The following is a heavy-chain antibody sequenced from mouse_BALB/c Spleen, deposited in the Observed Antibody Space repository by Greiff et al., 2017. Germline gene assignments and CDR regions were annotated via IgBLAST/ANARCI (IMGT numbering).Heavy chain of an antibody. Sequence: EVKLQESGGGLVQPGGSRKLSSAASGFTFSSFGMHWVRQAPEKGLEWVAYISSGSSTIYYADTVKGRFTISRDNPKNTLFLQMTSLRSEDTAMYYCARGGRYDDYAMDYWGQGTSVTVSS. J-gene: IGHJ4*01. CDR1: GFTFSSFG. D-gene: IGHD2-14*01. V-gene: IGHV5-17*02. CDR3: ARGGRYDDYAMDY. CDR2: ISSGSSTI.